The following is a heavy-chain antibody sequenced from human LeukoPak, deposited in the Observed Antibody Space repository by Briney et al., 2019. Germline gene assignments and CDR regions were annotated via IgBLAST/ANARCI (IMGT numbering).Heavy chain of an antibody. CDR1: GFTFTYYA. CDR3: AKAGDYSYFDY. J-gene: IGHJ4*02. V-gene: IGHV3-23*01. Sequence: GGSLRLSCAASGFTFTYYAMNWVRQAPGKGREWVSAISGSDGNTYYAVSVQGRFTISRDNSKNTLYLQMNSLRAEDTAVYYCAKAGDYSYFDYWGQGTLVTVSS. D-gene: IGHD4-11*01. CDR2: ISGSDGNT.